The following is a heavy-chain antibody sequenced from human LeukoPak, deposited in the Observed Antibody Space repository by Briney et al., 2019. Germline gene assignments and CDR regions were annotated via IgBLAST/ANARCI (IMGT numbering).Heavy chain of an antibody. Sequence: SVKVSCKASGGTFSSYAISWVRQAPGQGLEWMGRIIPIFGTANYAQKFQGRVTITTDESTSTAYMELSRLRSDDTAVYYCARVPAAIHNWFDPWGQGTLVTVSS. CDR3: ARVPAAIHNWFDP. V-gene: IGHV1-69*05. CDR1: GGTFSSYA. CDR2: IIPIFGTA. D-gene: IGHD2-2*02. J-gene: IGHJ5*02.